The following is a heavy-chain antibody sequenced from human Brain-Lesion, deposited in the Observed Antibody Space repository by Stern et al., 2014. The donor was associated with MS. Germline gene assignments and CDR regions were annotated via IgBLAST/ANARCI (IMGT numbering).Heavy chain of an antibody. Sequence: QVQLQESGPGLVKPSGTLSLTCAVSGGSISSSNWWSWVRQSPGKGLAWIGESDHSGSTIYNPSLKSRVTVSVDKPKTRFPLTLGSVPAADTAVYFCARFPASRPHVFDSWGQGTLVTVSS. CDR3: ARFPASRPHVFDS. D-gene: IGHD6-13*01. J-gene: IGHJ4*02. CDR1: GGSISSSNW. CDR2: SDHSGST. V-gene: IGHV4-4*02.